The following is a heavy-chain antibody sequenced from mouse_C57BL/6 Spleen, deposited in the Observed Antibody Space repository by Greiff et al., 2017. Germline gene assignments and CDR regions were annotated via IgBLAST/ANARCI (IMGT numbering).Heavy chain of an antibody. V-gene: IGHV1-15*01. Sequence: VKLVESGAELVRPGASVTLSCKASGYTFTDYEMHWVKQTPVHGLEWIGAIDPETGGTAYNQKFKGKAILTADKSSSTAYMELRSLTSEDSAVYYCTRGYGYGFAYWGQGTLVTVSA. D-gene: IGHD2-2*01. J-gene: IGHJ3*01. CDR3: TRGYGYGFAY. CDR1: GYTFTDYE. CDR2: IDPETGGT.